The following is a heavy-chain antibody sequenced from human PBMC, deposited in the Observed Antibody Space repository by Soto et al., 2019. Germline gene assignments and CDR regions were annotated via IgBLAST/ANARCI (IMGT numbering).Heavy chain of an antibody. Sequence: ASVKVSCKASGYTFTGYYMHWVRQAPGQGLEWMGWINPNSGGTNYAQKFQGRVTMTRDTSISTAYMELSRLRSDDTAVYYCGRLPDYMTWMDYWGQGTLVTVSS. V-gene: IGHV1-2*02. CDR3: GRLPDYMTWMDY. D-gene: IGHD4-4*01. CDR1: GYTFTGYY. CDR2: INPNSGGT. J-gene: IGHJ4*02.